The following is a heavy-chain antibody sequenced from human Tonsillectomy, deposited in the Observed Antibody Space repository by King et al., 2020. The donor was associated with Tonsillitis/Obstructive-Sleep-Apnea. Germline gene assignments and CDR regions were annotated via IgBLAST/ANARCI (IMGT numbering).Heavy chain of an antibody. Sequence: VQLQQWGAGLLKPSETLSLTCAVYGGSFSGYYWSWIRQPPGKGLEWIGEINHSGSTNYNPSLKSRVTISVDTSQNQFSLKLSSVTAADTAVYYCARTARYCSGGSCYKNWFDPWGQGTLVTVSS. CDR1: GGSFSGYY. CDR3: ARTARYCSGGSCYKNWFDP. J-gene: IGHJ5*02. CDR2: INHSGST. V-gene: IGHV4-34*01. D-gene: IGHD2-15*01.